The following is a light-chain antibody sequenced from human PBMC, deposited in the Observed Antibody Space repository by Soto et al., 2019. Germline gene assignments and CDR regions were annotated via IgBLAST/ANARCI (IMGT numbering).Light chain of an antibody. Sequence: IQMTQSPSSLSASVGDRVAMSCRASQSISSYIHWYQQKPGQAPRLLISAASTLRSGVPSRFSGSGSGTDFTLTIGSLQPEDSATYYCQQAYTTPAGAFGQGTKVDIK. J-gene: IGKJ1*01. V-gene: IGKV1-39*01. CDR3: QQAYTTPAGA. CDR1: QSISSY. CDR2: AAS.